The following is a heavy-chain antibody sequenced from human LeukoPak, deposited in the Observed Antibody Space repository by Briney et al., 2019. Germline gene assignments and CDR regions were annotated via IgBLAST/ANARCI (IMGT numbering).Heavy chain of an antibody. V-gene: IGHV1-18*01. Sequence: ASVKVSCKASGYTFTSYGISWVRQAPGQGLEWMGWISAYNGNTNYAQKLQGRVTMTTDTSTSTAYMELRSLRSDDTAVYYCARGDYCSSTSCLEYFQHWGQGTLVTVSS. D-gene: IGHD2-2*01. CDR3: ARGDYCSSTSCLEYFQH. CDR1: GYTFTSYG. CDR2: ISAYNGNT. J-gene: IGHJ1*01.